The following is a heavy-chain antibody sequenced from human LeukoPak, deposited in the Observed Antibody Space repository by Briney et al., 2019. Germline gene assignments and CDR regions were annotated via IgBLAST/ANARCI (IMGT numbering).Heavy chain of an antibody. V-gene: IGHV1-18*01. CDR3: ARDLRYYGSGSYYHQPHYYYYYMDV. Sequence: ASVKVSCKASGYSFTNYDITWVRQAPGQGLEWMGWISTYNGNTKYAQKFQGRVTMTTDTSTSTAYMELRSLRSDDTAVYYCARDLRYYGSGSYYHQPHYYYYYMDVWGKGTTVTISS. J-gene: IGHJ6*03. D-gene: IGHD3-10*01. CDR1: GYSFTNYD. CDR2: ISTYNGNT.